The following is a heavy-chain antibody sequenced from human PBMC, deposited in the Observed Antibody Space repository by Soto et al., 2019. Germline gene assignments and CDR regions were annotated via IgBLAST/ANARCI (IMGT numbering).Heavy chain of an antibody. CDR1: GGSISSYY. Sequence: SETLSLTCTVSGGSISSYYWSWIRQPPGKGLEWIGYIYYSGSTNYNPSLKSRVTISVDTSKSQFSLKLRSVTAADTAVYYCARDGSWTSYATKALLYYGMDVWGQGTTVTVSS. D-gene: IGHD3-16*01. V-gene: IGHV4-59*01. CDR3: ARDGSWTSYATKALLYYGMDV. CDR2: IYYSGST. J-gene: IGHJ6*02.